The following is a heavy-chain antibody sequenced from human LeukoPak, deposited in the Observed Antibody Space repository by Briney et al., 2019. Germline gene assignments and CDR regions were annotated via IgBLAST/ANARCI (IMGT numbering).Heavy chain of an antibody. Sequence: PSETLSLTCAVSGYSISSGYYWGWIRQPPGKGLEWIGSIYHSGSTYYNPSLKSRVTISVDTSKNQFSLKLSSVTAAVTAVYYCARRVKGGYEGWFDPWGQGTLVTVSS. CDR3: ARRVKGGYEGWFDP. CDR1: GYSISSGYY. CDR2: IYHSGST. V-gene: IGHV4-38-2*01. D-gene: IGHD5-12*01. J-gene: IGHJ5*02.